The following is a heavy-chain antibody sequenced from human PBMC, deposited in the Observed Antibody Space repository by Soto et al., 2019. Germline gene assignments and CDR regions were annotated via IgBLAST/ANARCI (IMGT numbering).Heavy chain of an antibody. CDR3: AREGYNYGYTLVS. J-gene: IGHJ4*02. V-gene: IGHV3-53*01. CDR1: GFTVTSNH. CDR2: IYSDGSI. Sequence: EVQLVESGGGLIQPGGSLRLSCAASGFTVTSNHMSWVRQAPGKGLEWVSVIYSDGSIYYAESVKGRFTISRDNSKNTLYLQMNSLRVEDTALYYCAREGYNYGYTLVSWGQGTLVTVSS. D-gene: IGHD5-18*01.